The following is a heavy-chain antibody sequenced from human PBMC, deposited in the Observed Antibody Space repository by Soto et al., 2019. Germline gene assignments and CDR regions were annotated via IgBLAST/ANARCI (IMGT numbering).Heavy chain of an antibody. Sequence: QVQLQQWGAGLLKPSETLSLTCAVYGGSFSGYYWSWIRQPPGKGLEWIGEINHSGSTNYNPSLKSRVTISVDTSKNQFSLKLSSVTAADTAVYYCARVPLGYCSGGSCYSRYRSYGMDVW. J-gene: IGHJ6*01. V-gene: IGHV4-34*01. CDR2: INHSGST. CDR1: GGSFSGYY. D-gene: IGHD2-15*01. CDR3: ARVPLGYCSGGSCYSRYRSYGMDV.